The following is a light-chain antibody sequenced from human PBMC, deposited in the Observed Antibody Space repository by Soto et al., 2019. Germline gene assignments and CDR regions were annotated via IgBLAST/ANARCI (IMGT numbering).Light chain of an antibody. CDR2: DDN. V-gene: IGLV1-51*01. CDR3: GSWDSSLSAYV. CDR1: SSNIGGNS. Sequence: SVLTQPPSVPAAPGQKVTISCSGSSSNIGGNSVSWYQQLPGTAPKLLIYDDNKRPSGIPDRFSGSKSGTSATLGITGFQTGDEADYYCGSWDSSLSAYVFGTGTKVTV. J-gene: IGLJ1*01.